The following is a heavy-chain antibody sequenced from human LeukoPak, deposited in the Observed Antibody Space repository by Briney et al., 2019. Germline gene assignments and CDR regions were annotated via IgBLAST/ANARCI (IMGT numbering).Heavy chain of an antibody. Sequence: SETLSLTCAVYGGSFSGYHWSWIRQPPGKGLEWIEEINHSGSTNYNPSLKSRVTISVDTSKNQFSLKLSSVTAADTAVYYCARGVGYSYGSDYWGQGTLVTVSS. CDR3: ARGVGYSYGSDY. V-gene: IGHV4-34*01. J-gene: IGHJ4*02. D-gene: IGHD5-18*01. CDR2: INHSGST. CDR1: GGSFSGYH.